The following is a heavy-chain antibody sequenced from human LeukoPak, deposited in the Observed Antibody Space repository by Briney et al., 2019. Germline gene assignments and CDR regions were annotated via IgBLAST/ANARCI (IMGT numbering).Heavy chain of an antibody. D-gene: IGHD1-14*01. J-gene: IGHJ3*02. CDR3: ASTGTRYDAFDI. V-gene: IGHV3-23*01. CDR1: GFTFSSYA. Sequence: PGGSLRLSCAASGFTFSSYAMSWVRQAPGKGLEWVSAISGSGGSTYYADSVKGRFTISKDNAKNSLYLQMNSLRAEDTAVYYCASTGTRYDAFDIWGQGTMVTVSS. CDR2: ISGSGGST.